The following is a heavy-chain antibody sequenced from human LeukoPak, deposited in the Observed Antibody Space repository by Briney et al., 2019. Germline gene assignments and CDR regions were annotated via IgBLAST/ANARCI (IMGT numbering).Heavy chain of an antibody. CDR3: AGDAGWLLDFDY. Sequence: PGGSLRLSCAASGFTFSSYSMNWVRQAPGKGLEWVSSISSSSSYIYYADSVKGRFTISRDNAKNSLYLQMNSLRAEDTAVYYCAGDAGWLLDFDYWGQGTLVTVSS. J-gene: IGHJ4*02. CDR1: GFTFSSYS. V-gene: IGHV3-21*01. D-gene: IGHD2-21*02. CDR2: ISSSSSYI.